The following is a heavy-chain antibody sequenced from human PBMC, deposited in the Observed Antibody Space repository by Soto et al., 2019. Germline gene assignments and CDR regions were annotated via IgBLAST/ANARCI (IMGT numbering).Heavy chain of an antibody. CDR2: TTAILGTR. D-gene: IGHD3-16*02. V-gene: IGHV1-69*01. Sequence: QVQLGQSVAEVKTPGSSVNVSCKASGDNLSHYGVSWVRQVPGKGLEWMGGTTAILGTRDYEQTFQDRMTIPSDDSKTTSDMKLNSLTSDATAVYYGAAGDSSYTGDHWGQGTLVTFSS. CDR3: AAGDSSYTGDH. J-gene: IGHJ4*02. CDR1: GDNLSHYG.